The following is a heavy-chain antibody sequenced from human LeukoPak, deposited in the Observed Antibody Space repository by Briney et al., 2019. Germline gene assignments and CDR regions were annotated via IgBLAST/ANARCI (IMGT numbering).Heavy chain of an antibody. V-gene: IGHV3-23*01. CDR1: GFTFSNYA. CDR2: ISGSGGST. J-gene: IGHJ4*02. CDR3: AKDTAGIGSIDY. D-gene: IGHD6-19*01. Sequence: PGGSLRLSCAASGFTFSNYAMNWVRQAPGKGLEWVSTISGSGGSTYYADSVKGRFTISRDNSKNTLYLQMNSLRAEDTAVYYCAKDTAGIGSIDYWGQGTLVTVSS.